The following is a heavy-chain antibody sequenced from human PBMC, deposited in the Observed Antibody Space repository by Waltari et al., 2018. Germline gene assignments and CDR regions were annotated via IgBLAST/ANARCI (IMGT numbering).Heavy chain of an antibody. CDR3: AREGKDRAFDY. V-gene: IGHV3-74*03. J-gene: IGHJ4*02. Sequence: EVQLVESGGGLVQPGGSLRLSCAASVFTFSNYWMHWVRQSPGTGLVWVSRINSDGSTTTYADSVKGRFTISRDNAKNTLYLQMNGLTADDTAVYYCAREGKDRAFDYWGQGTLGTVSS. D-gene: IGHD2-15*01. CDR2: INSDGSTT. CDR1: VFTFSNYW.